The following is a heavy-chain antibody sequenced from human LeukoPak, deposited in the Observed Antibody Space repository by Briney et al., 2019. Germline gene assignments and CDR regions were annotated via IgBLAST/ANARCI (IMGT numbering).Heavy chain of an antibody. V-gene: IGHV3-23*01. CDR2: MSGSGGST. Sequence: PAGSLRLSCAASGFTFSSYAMTWVRQAPRKGLEWVSSMSGSGGSTYYADSVQGRFTISRDDSKNTLYLEMHSLVTAATAVYYCAKDPRRYFYGSGSWAYWGRGTLVSVS. D-gene: IGHD3-10*01. CDR3: AKDPRRYFYGSGSWAY. CDR1: GFTFSSYA. J-gene: IGHJ4*02.